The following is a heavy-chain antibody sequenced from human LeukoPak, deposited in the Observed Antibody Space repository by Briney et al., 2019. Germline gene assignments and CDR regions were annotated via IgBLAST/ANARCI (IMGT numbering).Heavy chain of an antibody. V-gene: IGHV4-4*02. CDR1: GGYISSNDW. Sequence: SEPLSLTCGLSGGYISSNDWWSWVRQPPGKGLEWIGEIYHGGTTNYNRSLRSRVTISVDKSKNQFSLNLKSVTAPDTAVFYCARGVVGAAAGHNWFDPWGKGILVTVSS. CDR3: ARGVVGAAAGHNWFDP. J-gene: IGHJ5*02. CDR2: IYHGGTT. D-gene: IGHD6-13*01.